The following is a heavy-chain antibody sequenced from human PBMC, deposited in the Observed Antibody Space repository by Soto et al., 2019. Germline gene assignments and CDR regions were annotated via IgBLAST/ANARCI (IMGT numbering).Heavy chain of an antibody. Sequence: SETISLTSGVSGVSLSNYFLSWIRQPPGMALEWIGEINHLGSINYNPSLKSRVTMSVDTSKNQFSLTLNSVTAADTATYYCARGGISHWAYFYYMDVWDRGTTVTVSS. CDR1: GVSLSNYF. CDR2: INHLGSI. D-gene: IGHD2-21*01. J-gene: IGHJ6*03. V-gene: IGHV4-34*01. CDR3: ARGGISHWAYFYYMDV.